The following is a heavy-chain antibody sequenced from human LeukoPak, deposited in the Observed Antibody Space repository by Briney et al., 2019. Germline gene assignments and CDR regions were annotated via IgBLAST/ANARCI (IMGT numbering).Heavy chain of an antibody. CDR3: ARGPIELWIHNAMDV. D-gene: IGHD5-18*01. Sequence: GGSLRLSRTGSGFIFGDHAMSWVRQAPGKGLEWVGFIRSKAYRGTTEYAASVKGRFTISRDDFASIAYLQMNSLRTEDTAVYYCARGPIELWIHNAMDVWGQGTTVTVSS. CDR2: IRSKAYRGTT. CDR1: GFIFGDHA. J-gene: IGHJ6*02. V-gene: IGHV3-49*04.